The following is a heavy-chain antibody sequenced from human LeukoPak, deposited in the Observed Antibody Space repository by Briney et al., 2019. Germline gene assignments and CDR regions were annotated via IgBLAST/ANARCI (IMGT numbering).Heavy chain of an antibody. Sequence: ASVKVSCKASGYTFTGYYMYWVRQAPGQGLEWMGRINTNNGDTNYAQKFQGRVTMTRDTSINIAYMELSRLRSDDTAVYYCVRDLSGITTTSRGDDYWGQGTLVTVSS. CDR2: INTNNGDT. J-gene: IGHJ4*02. CDR3: VRDLSGITTTSRGDDY. D-gene: IGHD1-20*01. V-gene: IGHV1-2*06. CDR1: GYTFTGYY.